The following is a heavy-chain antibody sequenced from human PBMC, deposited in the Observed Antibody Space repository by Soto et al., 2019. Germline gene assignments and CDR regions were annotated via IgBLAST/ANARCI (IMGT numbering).Heavy chain of an antibody. CDR2: IYYSGST. V-gene: IGHV4-31*02. CDR3: ARAHYYSDNSGYLPY. J-gene: IGHJ4*01. D-gene: IGHD3-22*01. Sequence: TCTVADGSRCRGDQYCCRKRQHPGKGLEWIGYIYYSGSTYYNPSLKSRVTISVDTSKNQFSLKLSSVTAADTAVYYCARAHYYSDNSGYLPYWGHGSLVPVSS. CDR1: DGSRCRGDQY.